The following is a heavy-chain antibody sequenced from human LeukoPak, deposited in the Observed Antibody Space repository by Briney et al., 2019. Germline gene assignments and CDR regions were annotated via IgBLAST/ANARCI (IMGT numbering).Heavy chain of an antibody. J-gene: IGHJ5*02. CDR2: INHSGST. V-gene: IGHV4-34*01. D-gene: IGHD3-22*01. Sequence: SETLSLTRVVYGGSFRGYYWSWLRQPPGKGLEGIGDINHSGSTNYNPSLKSRVTISVDTSKNQFSLKLSSVTAADTAVYYCARAWKTYDSSGYYYRNWFDPWGQGTLVTVSS. CDR1: GGSFRGYY. CDR3: ARAWKTYDSSGYYYRNWFDP.